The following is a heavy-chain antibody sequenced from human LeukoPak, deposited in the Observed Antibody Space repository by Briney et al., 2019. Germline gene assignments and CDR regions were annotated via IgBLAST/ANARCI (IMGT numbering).Heavy chain of an antibody. CDR2: INHSGST. J-gene: IGHJ4*02. CDR3: ASLLAMVNY. CDR1: GGSFSGYY. V-gene: IGHV4-34*01. Sequence: SETLSLTCAVYGGSFSGYYWSWIRQPPGKGLEWIGEINHSGSTNHNPSLKSRVTISVDTSKNQFSLKLSSVTAADTAVYYCASLLAMVNYWGQGTLVTVSS. D-gene: IGHD5-18*01.